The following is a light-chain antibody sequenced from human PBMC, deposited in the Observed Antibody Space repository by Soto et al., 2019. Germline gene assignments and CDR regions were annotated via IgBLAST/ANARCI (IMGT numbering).Light chain of an antibody. CDR3: QQRSNWPT. V-gene: IGKV3-11*01. CDR1: ENVYNY. Sequence: EIVLTQSPATLSLSPGERATLSCRASENVYNYLAWYQQIPGQPPRLLIYDASNRATGIPARFSGSGSGTDFTLTISSLEPEDFAVYYCQQRSNWPTVGQGTKVDSK. J-gene: IGKJ1*01. CDR2: DAS.